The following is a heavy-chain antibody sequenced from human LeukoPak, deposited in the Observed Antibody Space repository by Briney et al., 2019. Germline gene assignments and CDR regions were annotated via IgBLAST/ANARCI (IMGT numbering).Heavy chain of an antibody. CDR1: GGSFSGYY. J-gene: IGHJ4*02. CDR3: ARGPRRPAAAPEY. CDR2: INHSGSI. Sequence: SDTLSLTCAVYGGSFSGYYWSWIRQPPGKGLEWIGEINHSGSINYNPSLKSRVTIAVDTSKNQFSLKVSSVTAADTAVYRCARGPRRPAAAPEYWGQGTLVTVSS. D-gene: IGHD6-13*01. V-gene: IGHV4-34*01.